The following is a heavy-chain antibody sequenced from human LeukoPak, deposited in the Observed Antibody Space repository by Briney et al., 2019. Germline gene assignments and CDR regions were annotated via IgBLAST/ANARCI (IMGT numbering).Heavy chain of an antibody. Sequence: PGGSLRLSCGASGFTFSNAWMSWVRQAPGKGLEWVGRIKSKTESGTRDFAAPAKGRFTISRDDSRNTLYLQMNNLKIEDTAVYYCAAGTGKSDFDHWGQGALVTVSS. CDR1: GFTFSNAW. D-gene: IGHD1-14*01. CDR2: IKSKTESGTR. CDR3: AAGTGKSDFDH. V-gene: IGHV3-15*01. J-gene: IGHJ4*02.